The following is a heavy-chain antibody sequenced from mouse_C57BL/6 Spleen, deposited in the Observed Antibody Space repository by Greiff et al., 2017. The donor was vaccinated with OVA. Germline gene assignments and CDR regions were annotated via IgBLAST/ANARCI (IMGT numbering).Heavy chain of an antibody. D-gene: IGHD1-1*01. V-gene: IGHV1-15*01. CDR3: TTFTTVVATEGYFDY. CDR2: IDPETGGT. CDR1: GYTFTDYE. Sequence: VQLQQSGAELVRPGASVTLSCKASGYTFTDYEMHRVKQTPVHGLEWIGAIDPETGGTAYNQKFKGKAILTADKSSSTAYMELRSLTSEDSAVYYCTTFTTVVATEGYFDYWGQGTTLTVSS. J-gene: IGHJ2*01.